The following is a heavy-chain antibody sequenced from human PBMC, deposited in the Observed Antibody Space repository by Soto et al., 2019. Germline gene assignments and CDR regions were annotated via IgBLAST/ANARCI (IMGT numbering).Heavy chain of an antibody. CDR3: AKGEAYYYDTSAYFAY. CDR2: ISGSGGST. CDR1: GFTFGTYA. D-gene: IGHD3-22*01. Sequence: LRLSCAASGFTFGTYAMNWVRQAPGKGLEWISAISGSGGSTHYADSLKGRFTISRDNSKNTLYLQMNSLRAEDTAVYYCAKGEAYYYDTSAYFAYWGQGTLVTVSS. J-gene: IGHJ4*02. V-gene: IGHV3-23*01.